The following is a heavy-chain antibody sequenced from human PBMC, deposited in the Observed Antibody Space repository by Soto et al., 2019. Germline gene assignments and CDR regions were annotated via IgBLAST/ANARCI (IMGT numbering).Heavy chain of an antibody. CDR1: GDSLTGHHYY. V-gene: IGHV4-39*01. CDR3: AGGSSSAWIAF. CDR2: IYNGGRNT. J-gene: IGHJ4*02. Sequence: PSETLSLACPVSGDSLTGHHYYWGWIREGTGKGLEWVGRIYNGGRNTYCSPSPKSRVTISVDTSNNQFFLRLNSVTATDTAVYFCAGGSSSAWIAFWGQGTLVTV. D-gene: IGHD6-25*01.